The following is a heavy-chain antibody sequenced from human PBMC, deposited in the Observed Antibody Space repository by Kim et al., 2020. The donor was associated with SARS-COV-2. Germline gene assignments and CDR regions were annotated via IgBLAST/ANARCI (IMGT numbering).Heavy chain of an antibody. CDR2: NYYSGST. CDR3: ASPYDYSGYDPVFDY. D-gene: IGHD5-12*01. V-gene: IGHV4-39*01. J-gene: IGHJ4*02. Sequence: SETLSLTCTVSGGSISSSSYYWGWIRQPPGKGLEWIVSNYYSGSTYSNPSLKRRVTISVDTSKNQFSLMLSSVTAADTAVYYWASPYDYSGYDPVFDYWGQGTLVTVSS. CDR1: GGSISSSSYY.